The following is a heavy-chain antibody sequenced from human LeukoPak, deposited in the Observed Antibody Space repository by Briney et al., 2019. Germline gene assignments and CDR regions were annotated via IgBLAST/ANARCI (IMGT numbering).Heavy chain of an antibody. Sequence: PGGSLRLSCAASGFTFSSYAMSWVRQAPGKGLEWVSAISGSGGSTYYTDSVKGRFTISRDNSKNTLYLQMNSLRAEDTAVYYCAKDSPHYYGSGSSDYWGQGTLVTVSS. V-gene: IGHV3-23*01. CDR3: AKDSPHYYGSGSSDY. D-gene: IGHD3-10*01. CDR2: ISGSGGST. J-gene: IGHJ4*02. CDR1: GFTFSSYA.